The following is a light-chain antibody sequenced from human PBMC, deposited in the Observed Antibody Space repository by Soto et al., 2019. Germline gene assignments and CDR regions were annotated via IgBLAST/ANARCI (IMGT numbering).Light chain of an antibody. Sequence: EIVLTQSPGTLSLSPGERATLSCRASQSVSSSYLAWYQQKPGQAPRLLIYGASSRATGIPDRFSGSGSGTDFTLTISRLEPEDFAIYYCQQREDWPRAFGGGTTVDIK. CDR3: QQREDWPRA. CDR2: GAS. J-gene: IGKJ4*01. CDR1: QSVSSSY. V-gene: IGKV3D-20*02.